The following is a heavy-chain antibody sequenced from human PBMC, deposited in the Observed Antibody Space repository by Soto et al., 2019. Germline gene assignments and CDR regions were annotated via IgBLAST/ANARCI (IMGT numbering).Heavy chain of an antibody. CDR1: GGTFSSYA. Sequence: GASVKVSCKASGGTFSSYAISWVRQAPGQGLEWMGGIIPIFGTANYAQKFQGRVTITADESTSTAYMELSSLRSEDTAVYYRARTVVGPYYFDYWGQGTLVTVSS. J-gene: IGHJ4*02. V-gene: IGHV1-69*13. CDR2: IIPIFGTA. CDR3: ARTVVGPYYFDY. D-gene: IGHD2-15*01.